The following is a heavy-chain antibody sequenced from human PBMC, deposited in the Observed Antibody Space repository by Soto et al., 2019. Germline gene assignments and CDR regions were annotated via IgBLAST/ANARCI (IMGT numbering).Heavy chain of an antibody. Sequence: GGSLRLSCAASGFTFKDYGMHWVRQAQGKGLAWVAGISWNSGSRDYAYSVKCRFTISRDYAKNSLYLQMNSLRTEDTAFYYCAKDISLLSETPDYWGQGTLVTVSS. CDR3: AKDISLLSETPDY. J-gene: IGHJ4*02. CDR2: ISWNSGSR. D-gene: IGHD3-16*02. CDR1: GFTFKDYG. V-gene: IGHV3-9*01.